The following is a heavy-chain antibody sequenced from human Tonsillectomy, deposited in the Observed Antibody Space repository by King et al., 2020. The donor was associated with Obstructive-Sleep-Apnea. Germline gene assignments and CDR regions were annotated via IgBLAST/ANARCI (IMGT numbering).Heavy chain of an antibody. CDR2: IKSKTDGGTT. V-gene: IGHV3-15*01. D-gene: IGHD3-9*01. J-gene: IGHJ4*02. Sequence: VQLVESGGGLVKPGGSLRLSCAASGFTFSNAWMSWVRQAPGKGLEWVGRIKSKTDGGTTDYAAPVKGRFTISRDDSKNTLYLQMNSLKTEDTDVYYCTRERRYCDWLLPFDYWGQGTLVTVSS. CDR3: TRERRYCDWLLPFDY. CDR1: GFTFSNAW.